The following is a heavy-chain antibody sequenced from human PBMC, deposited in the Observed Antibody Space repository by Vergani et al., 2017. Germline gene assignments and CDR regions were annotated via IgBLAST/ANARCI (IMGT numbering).Heavy chain of an antibody. D-gene: IGHD2-2*01. J-gene: IGHJ4*02. Sequence: EVQLVESGGGLVQPGGSLRLSCAASGFTFSSYWKSWVRPAPGKGLEWVANIKQDGSEKYYVDSVKGRFTISRDNAKNSLYLQMNSLRAEDTAVYYCARGYCSSTSCYYFDYWGQGTLVTVSS. CDR1: GFTFSSYW. CDR2: IKQDGSEK. CDR3: ARGYCSSTSCYYFDY. V-gene: IGHV3-7*03.